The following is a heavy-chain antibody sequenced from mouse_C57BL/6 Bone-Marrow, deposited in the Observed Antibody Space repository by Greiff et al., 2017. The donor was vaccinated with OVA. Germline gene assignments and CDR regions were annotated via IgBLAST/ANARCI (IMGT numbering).Heavy chain of an antibody. Sequence: QVQLQQPGAELVKPGASVKLSCKASGYTFTSYWMHWVKQRPGQGLEWIGMIHPNSGSTNYNEKFKSKATLTVDNSSSTAYMQLSSLTSEDSAVYYCARPYSHYAMDYWGQGTSVTVSS. CDR2: IHPNSGST. D-gene: IGHD2-12*01. CDR3: ARPYSHYAMDY. J-gene: IGHJ4*01. V-gene: IGHV1-64*01. CDR1: GYTFTSYW.